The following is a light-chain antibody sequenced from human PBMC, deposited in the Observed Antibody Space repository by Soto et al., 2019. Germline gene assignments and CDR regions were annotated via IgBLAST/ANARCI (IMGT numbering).Light chain of an antibody. CDR2: AAS. V-gene: IGKV1-27*01. CDR1: QGISNY. J-gene: IGKJ1*01. CDR3: QKYNSAPPLT. Sequence: QMTQSPSSLSSSVGDRVTITCRADQGISNYLAWYQQKPGKVPKLLIYAASTLQSGVPSRFSGSGSGTDFTLTISSLQPEDVATYYCQKYNSAPPLTFGQGTKVDIK.